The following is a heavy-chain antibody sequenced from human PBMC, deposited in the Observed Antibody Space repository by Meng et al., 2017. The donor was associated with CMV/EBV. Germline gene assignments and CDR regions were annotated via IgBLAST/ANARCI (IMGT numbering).Heavy chain of an antibody. CDR2: IIPVFETA. D-gene: IGHD1-26*01. V-gene: IGHV1-69*12. J-gene: IGHJ4*02. Sequence: QDQLVQPAAAVKNPGPSVKVSCNTSVGTFSSFGISWGRQATGEGREWMGGIIPVFETANYAERFPDRVTITEDDSTTTAYMELSSLRADDTALYFCARGGDSWYSDYWGQGTLVTVSS. CDR1: VGTFSSFG. CDR3: ARGGDSWYSDY.